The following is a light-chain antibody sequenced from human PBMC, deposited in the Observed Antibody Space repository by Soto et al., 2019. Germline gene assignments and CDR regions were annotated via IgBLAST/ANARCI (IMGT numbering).Light chain of an antibody. Sequence: QSVLTQPPSVSAAPGQTVTISCSGSSSNIGNNEISWYQQLPGTAPQLLTFHNKRRPPGIPDRFSGSKSGTSATLDITGLQTGDEADYYCGTWDSNLRAVVFGAGTKLTVL. J-gene: IGLJ2*01. CDR1: SSNIGNNE. CDR3: GTWDSNLRAVV. CDR2: HNK. V-gene: IGLV1-51*01.